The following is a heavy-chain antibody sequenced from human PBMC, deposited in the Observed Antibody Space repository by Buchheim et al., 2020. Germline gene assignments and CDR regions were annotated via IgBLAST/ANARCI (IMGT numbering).Heavy chain of an antibody. CDR2: ISHSGGT. CDR3: ARGSKKTFRLFDY. J-gene: IGHJ4*02. Sequence: QVQLQQWGAGLLKPSETLSLTCAVYGGSFRGYSWSWIRQSPGKGLEWIGEISHSGGTKYNPSLKSRVTISVDTSKSQFSLKLTSVTAADTAVYYCARGSKKTFRLFDYWGQGTL. V-gene: IGHV4-34*02. CDR1: GGSFRGYS. D-gene: IGHD2/OR15-2a*01.